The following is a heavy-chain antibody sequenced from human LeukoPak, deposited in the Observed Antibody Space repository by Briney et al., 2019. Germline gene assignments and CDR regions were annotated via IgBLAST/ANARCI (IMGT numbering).Heavy chain of an antibody. CDR2: INHSGST. V-gene: IGHV4-34*01. J-gene: IGHJ4*02. Sequence: SETLSLTCAVYGGSFSGYYWSWIRQPSGKGLEWIGEINHSGSTNYNPSLKSRVTISVDTSKNQFSLKLSSVTAADTAVYYCASSLGYCSSTSCYNRIFDYWGQGTLVTVSS. CDR1: GGSFSGYY. D-gene: IGHD2-2*02. CDR3: ASSLGYCSSTSCYNRIFDY.